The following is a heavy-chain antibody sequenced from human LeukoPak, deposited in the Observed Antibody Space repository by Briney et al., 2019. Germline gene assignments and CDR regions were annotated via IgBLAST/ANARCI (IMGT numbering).Heavy chain of an antibody. CDR2: IKSKTDGGTT. J-gene: IGHJ4*02. CDR1: GFSFSNYG. Sequence: AGGSLRLSCAASGFSFSNYGMNWVRQAPGKGLEWVGRIKSKTDGGTTDYAAPVKGRFTISRDDSKNTLYLQMNSLKTEDTAVYYCTTDRQWLVVIDYWGQGTLVTVSS. V-gene: IGHV3-15*01. CDR3: TTDRQWLVVIDY. D-gene: IGHD6-19*01.